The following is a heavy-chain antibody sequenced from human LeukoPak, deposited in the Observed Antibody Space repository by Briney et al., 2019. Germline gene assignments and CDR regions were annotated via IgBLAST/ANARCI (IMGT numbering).Heavy chain of an antibody. CDR3: ASPTRSGGDWGPYYYGMDV. V-gene: IGHV1-46*01. D-gene: IGHD2-21*02. Sequence: ASVKVSCKASGYTFTSYYMHWVRQAPGQGLEWMGIINPSGGSTSYAQKFQGRITMTRYTSTSTVYMELSSLRSEDTAVYYCASPTRSGGDWGPYYYGMDVWGQGTTVTVSS. CDR1: GYTFTSYY. J-gene: IGHJ6*02. CDR2: INPSGGST.